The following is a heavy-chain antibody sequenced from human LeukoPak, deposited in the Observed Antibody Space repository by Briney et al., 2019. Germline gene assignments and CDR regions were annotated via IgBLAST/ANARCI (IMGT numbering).Heavy chain of an antibody. CDR2: IYPGDSDT. V-gene: IGHV5-51*01. CDR3: ARRGSGFDY. J-gene: IGHJ4*02. Sequence: GSSPKICCKGAGYSFTSCWIGWVRQVPGKGVEWMGIIYPGDSDTRYSPSCQGQGTISADKSISTSYLQWSTLKASDTVMYYCARRGSGFDYWGEGTLVPVSS. CDR1: GYSFTSCW.